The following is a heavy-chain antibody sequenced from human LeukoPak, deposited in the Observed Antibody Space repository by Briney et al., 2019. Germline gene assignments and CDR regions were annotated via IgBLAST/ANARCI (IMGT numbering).Heavy chain of an antibody. CDR2: ISSSSSTI. CDR3: ARVRSRDGYNYRDY. CDR1: GFTFSSYS. V-gene: IGHV3-48*01. J-gene: IGHJ4*02. D-gene: IGHD5-24*01. Sequence: GGSLRLSCAASGFTFSSYSMNWVRQAPGKGLEWVSYISSSSSTIYYADSVKGRFTISRDNAKNSLYLQMNSLRAEDTAVYYCARVRSRDGYNYRDYWGQGTLVTVSS.